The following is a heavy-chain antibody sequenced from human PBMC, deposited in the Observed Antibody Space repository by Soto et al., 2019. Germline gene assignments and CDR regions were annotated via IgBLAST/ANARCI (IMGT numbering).Heavy chain of an antibody. CDR2: ISWDGGST. CDR1: GFTFDDYT. V-gene: IGHV3-43*01. CDR3: AKALDGYNTDYYYYGMDV. J-gene: IGHJ6*02. D-gene: IGHD5-12*01. Sequence: GGSLRLSCAASGFTFDDYTMHWVRQAPGKGLEWVSLISWDGGSTYYADSVKGRFTISRDNSKNSLYLQMNSLRTEDTALYYCAKALDGYNTDYYYYGMDVWGQGTTVTVSS.